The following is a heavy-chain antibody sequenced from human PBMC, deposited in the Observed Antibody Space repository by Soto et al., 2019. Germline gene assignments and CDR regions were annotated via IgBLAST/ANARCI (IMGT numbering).Heavy chain of an antibody. CDR3: ARTPGPEVAASLEYYYFSGMDV. D-gene: IGHD2-15*01. J-gene: IGHJ6*02. Sequence: GEPLKISGEASGYTFTSYWIGWGLQMPGEGLEWMGIIHPGDSDTKYNPSFQGQVTISVDKSITTAYLQWSSLKASDTAMYYCARTPGPEVAASLEYYYFSGMDVWGQGTTVTVSS. CDR2: IHPGDSDT. CDR1: GYTFTSYW. V-gene: IGHV5-51*03.